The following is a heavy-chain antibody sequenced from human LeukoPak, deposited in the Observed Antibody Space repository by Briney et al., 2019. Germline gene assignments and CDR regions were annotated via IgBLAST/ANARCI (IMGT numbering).Heavy chain of an antibody. J-gene: IGHJ5*02. CDR3: ARDVGYSSTINYNWFDP. V-gene: IGHV4-39*07. CDR2: IYYSGST. Sequence: SETLSLTCTVSGGSISSSSYYWGWIRQPPGKGLEWIGSIYYSGSTDYNPSLKSRVTMSVDTSKNQFSLKLSSVTAADTAVYYCARDVGYSSTINYNWFDPWGQGTLVTVSS. D-gene: IGHD6-13*01. CDR1: GGSISSSSYY.